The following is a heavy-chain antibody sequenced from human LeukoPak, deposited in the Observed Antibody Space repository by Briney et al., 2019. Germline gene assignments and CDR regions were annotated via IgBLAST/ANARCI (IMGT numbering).Heavy chain of an antibody. J-gene: IGHJ2*01. Sequence: PSETLSLTCTVSGGPISSGGYYWSWIRQHPGKGLEWIGYIYYSGSTYYNPSLKSRVTISVDTSKNQFSLKLSSVTAADTAVYYCAGGRNIAPFDLWGRGTLVTVSS. D-gene: IGHD2/OR15-2a*01. CDR3: AGGRNIAPFDL. V-gene: IGHV4-31*03. CDR1: GGPISSGGYY. CDR2: IYYSGST.